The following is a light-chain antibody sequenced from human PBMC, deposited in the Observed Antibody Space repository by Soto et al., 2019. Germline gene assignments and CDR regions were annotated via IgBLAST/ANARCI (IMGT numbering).Light chain of an antibody. Sequence: VVMTQSPLSLPVTPGQPASISCKSSQSLVYSDGNAFLNWLQQRPGQSPRRLTYKVSDRASGVVDGFSGSGSGTDFALKISRVEAEDVGVYYYMHGTRWPYTFGQGTKLEIK. CDR1: QSLVYSDGNAF. CDR3: MHGTRWPYT. CDR2: KVS. J-gene: IGKJ2*01. V-gene: IGKV2-30*01.